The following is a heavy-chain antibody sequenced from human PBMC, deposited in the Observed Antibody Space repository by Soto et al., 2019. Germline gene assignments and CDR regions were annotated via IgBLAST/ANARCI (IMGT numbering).Heavy chain of an antibody. D-gene: IGHD3-16*01. CDR3: ARGYRVEGAYGAGAFFDY. V-gene: IGHV3-66*01. CDR2: IYSGSNT. J-gene: IGHJ4*02. Sequence: EVQLVESGGDLVQPGRSLRLSCAASGLLVSSNYMSCVRQAPGKGLEWVSGIYSGSNTHYADSVKGRFTISRDNSNKTQYLQMEIRRAEDTAVYYCARGYRVEGAYGAGAFFDYWGQGNLVTVSS. CDR1: GLLVSSNY.